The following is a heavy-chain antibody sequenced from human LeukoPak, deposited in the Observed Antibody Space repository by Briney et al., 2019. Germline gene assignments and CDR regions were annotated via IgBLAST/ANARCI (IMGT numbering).Heavy chain of an antibody. D-gene: IGHD4-17*01. V-gene: IGHV4-59*01. J-gene: IGHJ4*02. CDR1: GGSISSYY. Sequence: SETLSLTCTVSGGSISSYYWSWIRQPPGKGPEWIGYIYRGSTNYNPSFESRATISVDTSKNQFSLKLSSVTAADTAVYYCARGGDYEIDYWGQGILVTVSS. CDR2: IYRGST. CDR3: ARGGDYEIDY.